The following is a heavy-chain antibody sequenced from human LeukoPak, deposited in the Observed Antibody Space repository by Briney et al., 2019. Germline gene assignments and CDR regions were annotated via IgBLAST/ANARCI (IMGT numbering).Heavy chain of an antibody. CDR2: IYYSGST. V-gene: IGHV4-31*03. Sequence: LSLTCTVSGGSISSGGYYWSWIRQHPGKGLEWIGYIYYSGSTYYNPSRKSRVTISVDTSKNQFSLKLSSVTAADTAVYYCARELGNNWNYLYYYGMDVWGQGTTVTVSS. D-gene: IGHD1-7*01. CDR3: ARELGNNWNYLYYYGMDV. J-gene: IGHJ6*02. CDR1: GGSISSGGYY.